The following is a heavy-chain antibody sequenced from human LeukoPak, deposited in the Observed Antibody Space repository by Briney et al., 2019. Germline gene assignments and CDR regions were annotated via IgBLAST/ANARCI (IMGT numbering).Heavy chain of an antibody. Sequence: GGSLRLSCAASGFTFSSYWMSWVRQAPGKGLEWVANIKQDGSEKYYVDSVKGRFTISRDNAKNSLYLQMNSLRAEDTAVYYCARRVLYYDSSGYGTYYYMDVWGKGTTVTVSS. V-gene: IGHV3-7*01. CDR3: ARRVLYYDSSGYGTYYYMDV. CDR2: IKQDGSEK. D-gene: IGHD3-22*01. CDR1: GFTFSSYW. J-gene: IGHJ6*03.